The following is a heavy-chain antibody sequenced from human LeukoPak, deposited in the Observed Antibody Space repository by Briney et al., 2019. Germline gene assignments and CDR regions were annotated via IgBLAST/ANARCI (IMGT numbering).Heavy chain of an antibody. CDR3: ARALSNYVDYHYYYYMDV. D-gene: IGHD4-11*01. V-gene: IGHV3-20*04. CDR2: INWNGVST. CDR1: GFTFGDYG. Sequence: GGSLRLSCAASGFTFGDYGMSWVRQAPGKGLEWVSGINWNGVSTSYVDSVKGRFTISRDNAQNSLYLQMNSLRAEDTALYYCARALSNYVDYHYYYYMDVWGKGTTVTVSS. J-gene: IGHJ6*03.